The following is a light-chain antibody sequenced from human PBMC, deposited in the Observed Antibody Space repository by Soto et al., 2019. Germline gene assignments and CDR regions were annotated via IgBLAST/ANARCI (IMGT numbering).Light chain of an antibody. Sequence: EVVRTRCPATLSKKTGERVTLSCRASQSVSSYLAWYQHTPGQPPRLRIYGAATRATGIPARFSGSGSGTDFTLTISSLQSEDFAVYFCQQCSDWPLFTFGHGTRLEIK. CDR2: GAA. V-gene: IGKV3-15*01. J-gene: IGKJ5*01. CDR3: QQCSDWPLFT. CDR1: QSVSSY.